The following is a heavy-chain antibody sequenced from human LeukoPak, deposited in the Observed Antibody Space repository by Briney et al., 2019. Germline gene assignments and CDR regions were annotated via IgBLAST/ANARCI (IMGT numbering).Heavy chain of an antibody. CDR2: INASGGST. J-gene: IGHJ4*02. D-gene: IGHD3-3*01. CDR1: GFTFSSYA. V-gene: IGHV3-23*01. CDR3: AKDFWSGYYSGYFDY. Sequence: GGSLRLSCAASGFTFSSYAINWVRQAPGKGLEWVSSINASGGSTYYADSVKGRFTISRDNSKNTLYLQMNSLRAEDTALYYCAKDFWSGYYSGYFDYWGQGTLVTVSS.